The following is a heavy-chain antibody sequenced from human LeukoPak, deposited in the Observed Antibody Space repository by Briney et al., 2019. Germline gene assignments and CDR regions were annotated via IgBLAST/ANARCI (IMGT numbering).Heavy chain of an antibody. V-gene: IGHV3-21*01. D-gene: IGHD1-26*01. CDR2: ISSSSSYI. J-gene: IGHJ4*02. Sequence: GGSLRLSCAASGFTVSSNYMSWVRQAPGKGLEWVSSISSSSSYIYYADSVKGRFTISRDNAKNSLYLQMNSLRAEDTAVYYCARDWLVGATSDYWGQGTLVTVSS. CDR3: ARDWLVGATSDY. CDR1: GFTVSSNY.